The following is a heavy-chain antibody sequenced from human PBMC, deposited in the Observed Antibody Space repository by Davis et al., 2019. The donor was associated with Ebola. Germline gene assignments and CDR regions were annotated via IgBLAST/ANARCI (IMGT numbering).Heavy chain of an antibody. CDR2: ISGSGGST. D-gene: IGHD1-26*01. V-gene: IGHV3-23*01. Sequence: GESLKTPCAASGFTFSSYAMSWVRQAPGKGLEWVSAISGSGGSTYYADSVKGRFTISRDNSKSTLFLQMNSLSDDDTAIYYCTKYIVGITRSFDYWGQGTLVTVSS. CDR1: GFTFSSYA. CDR3: TKYIVGITRSFDY. J-gene: IGHJ4*02.